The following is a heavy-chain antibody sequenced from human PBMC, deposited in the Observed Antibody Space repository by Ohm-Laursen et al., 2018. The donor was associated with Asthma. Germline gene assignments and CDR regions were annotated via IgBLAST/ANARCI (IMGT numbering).Heavy chain of an antibody. J-gene: IGHJ4*02. CDR3: AKDRDYYGTAGFDY. CDR1: GFTFSNYG. CDR2: ISYDGRHT. V-gene: IGHV3-30*18. Sequence: SLRLSCTASGFTFSNYGMHWVRQAPGKGLEWVAVISYDGRHTYYADSVKGRFTISRDNSKNTLYLQMNSLRAEDTAVYYCAKDRDYYGTAGFDYWGQGTLVTVSS. D-gene: IGHD3-10*01.